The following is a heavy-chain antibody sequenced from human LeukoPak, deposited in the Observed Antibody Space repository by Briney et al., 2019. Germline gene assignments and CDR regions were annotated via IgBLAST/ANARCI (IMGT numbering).Heavy chain of an antibody. D-gene: IGHD1-26*01. J-gene: IGHJ4*02. CDR3: ARDGSYSPFDY. V-gene: IGHV3-33*01. Sequence: GGSLRLSCAASGFTFSSYGMHWVRQAPGKGLEWVAVIWYDGSNKYYADSVKGRFTISRDNSKNTLYLQMNSLRAEDTAVYYCARDGSYSPFDYWGQGTLVTVSS. CDR2: IWYDGSNK. CDR1: GFTFSSYG.